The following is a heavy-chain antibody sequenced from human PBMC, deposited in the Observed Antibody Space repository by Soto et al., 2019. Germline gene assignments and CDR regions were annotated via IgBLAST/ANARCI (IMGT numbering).Heavy chain of an antibody. CDR1: ARSISMYS. CDR2: IDTSGST. CDR3: ARVRIAVAGSNWFDP. V-gene: IGHV4-4*07. J-gene: IGHJ5*02. Sequence: PSETLSLTCTLSARSISMYSWRWIRQPAGKGQEWIGRIDTSGSTNYNPSLKSRVTMSVDTSKTQFSLKLSSVTAADSAVYYCARVRIAVAGSNWFDPWGQGTLVTVSS. D-gene: IGHD6-19*01.